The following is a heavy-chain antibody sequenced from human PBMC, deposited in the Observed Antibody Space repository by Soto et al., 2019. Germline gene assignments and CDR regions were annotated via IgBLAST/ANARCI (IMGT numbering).Heavy chain of an antibody. V-gene: IGHV1-69*01. Sequence: QVQLVQSGAEVKKPGSSVKVSCKASGGTFSSYAICWVRQAPGQGLEWMGGIIPIFGTANYAQKFQGRVTITADESTSTAYMELSSLRSEDTAVYYCASPGGYCSSTSCSTMYYFDYWGQGTLVTFSS. CDR3: ASPGGYCSSTSCSTMYYFDY. J-gene: IGHJ4*02. D-gene: IGHD2-2*01. CDR1: GGTFSSYA. CDR2: IIPIFGTA.